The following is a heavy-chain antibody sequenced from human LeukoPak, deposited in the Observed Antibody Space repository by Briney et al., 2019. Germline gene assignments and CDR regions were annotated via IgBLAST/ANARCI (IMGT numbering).Heavy chain of an antibody. J-gene: IGHJ4*02. CDR2: IGHNGTT. CDR3: ARDRGTH. D-gene: IGHD3-10*01. Sequence: SETLSLTCAVYGGSFSDYNWTWIRQPPGKGLEWIGEIGHNGTTNYNPSLKGRVTISLDTSKNQFSLKLTSVTAADTAVYYCARDRGTHWGQGTLVTVSS. V-gene: IGHV4-34*01. CDR1: GGSFSDYN.